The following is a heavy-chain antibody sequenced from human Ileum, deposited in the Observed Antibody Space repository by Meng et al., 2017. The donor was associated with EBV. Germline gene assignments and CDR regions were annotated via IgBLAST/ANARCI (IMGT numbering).Heavy chain of an antibody. CDR1: GLIVGAEY. V-gene: IGHV3-53*01. CDR2: IYSSASSGSA. D-gene: IGHD3-10*01. Sequence: AQRVESGGGLIPPGGALRLSCTDSGLIVGAEYMTWLRQAPGKGLEWVAVIYSSASSGSAYYEDSVKGRFTISRDTSRNTLYLQMNNLRPEDTAIYFCARGPSRVLQESDYWGQGTLVTVSS. CDR3: ARGPSRVLQESDY. J-gene: IGHJ4*02.